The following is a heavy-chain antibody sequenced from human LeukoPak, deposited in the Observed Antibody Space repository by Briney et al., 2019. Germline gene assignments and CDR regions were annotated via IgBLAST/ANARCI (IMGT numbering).Heavy chain of an antibody. J-gene: IGHJ6*04. CDR3: AELGITMIGGV. V-gene: IGHV3-48*03. CDR2: ISDSGKTR. D-gene: IGHD3-10*02. CDR1: GFTLSSSE. Sequence: GGSLRLSCAASGFTLSSSEMNWVRQAPGKGLEWVSYISDSGKTRYNADSVKGRFTISRDNAKNSLYLQMNSLRAEDTAVYYCAELGITMIGGVWGKGTTATISS.